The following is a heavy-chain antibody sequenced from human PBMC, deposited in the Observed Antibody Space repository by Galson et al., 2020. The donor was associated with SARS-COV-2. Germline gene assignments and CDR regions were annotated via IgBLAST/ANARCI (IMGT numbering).Heavy chain of an antibody. CDR1: GFTFSNAW. Sequence: GGSLRLSCAASGFTFSNAWMSWVRQAPGKGLEWVGRLKSKTDGGPTDYAAPVKGRFTISRDDSKNTLYLQMNSLKTEDTAVYYCTTGLLGYCSGGSCYSDYWGQGTLVTVSS. J-gene: IGHJ4*02. CDR2: LKSKTDGGPT. V-gene: IGHV3-15*01. D-gene: IGHD2-15*01. CDR3: TTGLLGYCSGGSCYSDY.